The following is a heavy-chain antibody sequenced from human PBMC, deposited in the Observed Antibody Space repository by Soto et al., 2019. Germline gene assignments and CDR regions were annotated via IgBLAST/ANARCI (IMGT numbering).Heavy chain of an antibody. V-gene: IGHV1-69*06. Sequence: ASVKVSCKASGGTFSSYAISWVRQAPGQGLEWMGGIIPIFGTANYAQKFQGRVTITADKSTSTAYMELSSLRSEDTAVYYCASSEGSSSWYYYFDYWGQGTLVTVSS. J-gene: IGHJ4*02. CDR3: ASSEGSSSWYYYFDY. D-gene: IGHD6-13*01. CDR1: GGTFSSYA. CDR2: IIPIFGTA.